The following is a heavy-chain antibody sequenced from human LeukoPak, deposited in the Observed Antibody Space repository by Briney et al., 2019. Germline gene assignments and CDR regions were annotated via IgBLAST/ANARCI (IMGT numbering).Heavy chain of an antibody. J-gene: IGHJ5*02. CDR3: ARSYTIFGLDWFDP. Sequence: SETLSLTCTVSGYSISSGYYWGWIRQPPGKGLEWIGSIYHSGSTYYNPSLKSRVTISVDTSKNQFSLKLSSVTAADTAVYYCARSYTIFGLDWFDPWGRGTLVTVSS. V-gene: IGHV4-38-2*02. CDR1: GYSISSGYY. CDR2: IYHSGST. D-gene: IGHD3-3*01.